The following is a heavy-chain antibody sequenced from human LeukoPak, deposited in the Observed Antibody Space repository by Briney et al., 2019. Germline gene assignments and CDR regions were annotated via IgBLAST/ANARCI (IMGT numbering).Heavy chain of an antibody. J-gene: IGHJ4*02. D-gene: IGHD4/OR15-4a*01. CDR2: IYPGDSQT. V-gene: IGHV5-51*01. Sequence: GESLKISCQGSGYSFSNYWIGWVRQMPGKGLEWMGIIYPGDSQTRYSPSFQGQVTISADKSISTAYLQWSSLKASDTAMYYCARSLYGVNTWFDYWGQGTLVTVSS. CDR3: ARSLYGVNTWFDY. CDR1: GYSFSNYW.